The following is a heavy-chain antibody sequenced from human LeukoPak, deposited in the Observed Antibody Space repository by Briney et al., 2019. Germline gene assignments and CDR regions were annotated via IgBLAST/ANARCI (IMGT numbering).Heavy chain of an antibody. CDR1: GFTFSSYA. D-gene: IGHD3-22*01. J-gene: IGHJ4*02. V-gene: IGHV3-23*01. Sequence: PGGSLRLSCAASGFTFSSYAMSWVRQAPGKGLEWVSAISGSGGSTYYADSVKGRFTISRDNSKNTLYLQMNSLRAGDTAVYYCARRAGDYSHPYDYWGQGTLVTVSS. CDR2: ISGSGGST. CDR3: ARRAGDYSHPYDY.